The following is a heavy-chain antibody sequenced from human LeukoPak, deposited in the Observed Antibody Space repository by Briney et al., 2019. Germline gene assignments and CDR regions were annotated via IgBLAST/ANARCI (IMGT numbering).Heavy chain of an antibody. J-gene: IGHJ4*02. CDR3: AREASGSGWRRFDY. Sequence: GSLRLSCAASGFTVSSNYMSWVRQAPGKGLEWVSVIYSGGSTYYADSVKGRFTISRDNSKNTLYLQMNSLRAEDTAVYYCAREASGSGWRRFDYWGQGTLVTVSS. D-gene: IGHD6-19*01. CDR1: GFTVSSNY. CDR2: IYSGGST. V-gene: IGHV3-53*01.